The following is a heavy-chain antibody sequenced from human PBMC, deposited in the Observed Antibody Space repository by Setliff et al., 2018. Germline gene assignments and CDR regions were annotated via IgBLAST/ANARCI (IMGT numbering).Heavy chain of an antibody. Sequence: PGGSLRLSCAASGFTISYYAIHWVRQAPGKGLEWVAVSRYAENYQYYADSVKGRFTISRDNSENTLYLEMNSLRAEDTAVYYCARTCSGSGCYAGLESWGQGTPVTVSS. CDR3: ARTCSGSGCYAGLES. V-gene: IGHV3-30-3*01. CDR1: GFTISYYA. D-gene: IGHD2-15*01. CDR2: SRYAENYQ. J-gene: IGHJ4*02.